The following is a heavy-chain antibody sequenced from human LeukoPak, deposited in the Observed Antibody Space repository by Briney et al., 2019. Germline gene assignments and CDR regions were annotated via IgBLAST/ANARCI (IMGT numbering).Heavy chain of an antibody. CDR1: GFTFSSYA. CDR3: ARDRRDYGDPYYYMDV. Sequence: GGSLRLSCAASGFTFSSYAMHWVRQAPGKGPEWVAVISYDGSNKYYADSVKGRFTISRDNSKNTLYLQMNSLRAEDTAVYYCARDRRDYGDPYYYMDVWGKGTTVTVSS. J-gene: IGHJ6*03. CDR2: ISYDGSNK. D-gene: IGHD4-17*01. V-gene: IGHV3-30*04.